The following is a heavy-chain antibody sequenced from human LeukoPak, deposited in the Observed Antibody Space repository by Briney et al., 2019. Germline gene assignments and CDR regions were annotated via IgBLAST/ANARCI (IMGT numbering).Heavy chain of an antibody. J-gene: IGHJ6*02. CDR3: ARPVTTVTSYGMDV. D-gene: IGHD4-17*01. Sequence: GGSLRLSCAASGFSFSSYWMHWVRQAPGKGLEWVSSISSSSSYIYYADSVKGRFTISRDNAKNSLYLQMNSLRAEDTAVYYCARPVTTVTSYGMDVWGQGTTVTVSS. V-gene: IGHV3-21*01. CDR2: ISSSSSYI. CDR1: GFSFSSYW.